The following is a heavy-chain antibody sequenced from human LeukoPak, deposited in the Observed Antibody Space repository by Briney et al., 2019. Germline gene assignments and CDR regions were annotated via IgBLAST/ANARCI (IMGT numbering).Heavy chain of an antibody. D-gene: IGHD1-26*01. CDR2: ISSSSSYI. Sequence: GGSLRLSCAASGFTFSSYSMNWVRQAPGKGLEWVSSISSSSSYIYYADSVEGRFTISRDNAKDSLYLQMNSLRAEDTAVYYCARDEVGTIDYWGQGTLVTVSS. CDR3: ARDEVGTIDY. J-gene: IGHJ4*02. CDR1: GFTFSSYS. V-gene: IGHV3-21*01.